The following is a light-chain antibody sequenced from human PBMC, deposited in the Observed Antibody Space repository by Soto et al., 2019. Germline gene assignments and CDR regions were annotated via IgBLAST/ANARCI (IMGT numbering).Light chain of an antibody. J-gene: IGKJ3*01. Sequence: EIVLTQSPGTLSLPPGERATLSCRASQSVSSSYLAWYQQKPGQAPRLLIYGASSRATGIPDRFSGSGSGTDFTLTISRLEPADFAVYYCQQYGSSPLTFGPGTKVDIK. CDR1: QSVSSSY. V-gene: IGKV3-20*01. CDR2: GAS. CDR3: QQYGSSPLT.